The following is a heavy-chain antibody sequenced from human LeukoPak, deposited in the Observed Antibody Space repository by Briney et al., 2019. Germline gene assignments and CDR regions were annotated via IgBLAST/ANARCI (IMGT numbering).Heavy chain of an antibody. CDR2: ISGSGGST. CDR1: GFTFSSYA. V-gene: IGHV3-23*01. J-gene: IGHJ4*02. Sequence: GGSLRLSRAASGFTFSSYAMSWVRQAPGKGLEWVSAISGSGGSTYYADSVKGRFTISRDNSKNTLYLQMNSLRAEDTAVYYCAKPYYYDSSGYYYLFDYWGQGTLVTVSS. D-gene: IGHD3-22*01. CDR3: AKPYYYDSSGYYYLFDY.